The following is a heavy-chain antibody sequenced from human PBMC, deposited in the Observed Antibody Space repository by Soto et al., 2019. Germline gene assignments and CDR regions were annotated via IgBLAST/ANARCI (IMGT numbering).Heavy chain of an antibody. J-gene: IGHJ6*03. CDR1: GYTFTSYG. Sequence: GASVKVSCKASGYTFTSYGISWVRQAPGQGLEWMGWISAYNGNTNYAQKLQGRVTMTTDTSTSTAYMELRSLRSDDTAVYYCAIGHGDIVVVVAATQYMDVWGKGTTVTVSS. CDR3: AIGHGDIVVVVAATQYMDV. V-gene: IGHV1-18*01. D-gene: IGHD2-15*01. CDR2: ISAYNGNT.